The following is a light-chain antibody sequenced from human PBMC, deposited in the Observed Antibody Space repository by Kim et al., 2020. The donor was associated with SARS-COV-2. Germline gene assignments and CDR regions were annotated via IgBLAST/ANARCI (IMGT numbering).Light chain of an antibody. V-gene: IGLV3-19*01. J-gene: IGLJ1*01. CDR1: SLRACY. CDR2: GEN. CDR3: NSRDSTINHLV. Sequence: ASGTTVRTTCPRDSLRACYASWYKQKPGQAPQLVIYGENNRPSGIPDRFSGSTSGNTASLTITGAQAEDEADYYCNSRDSTINHLVFGAGTKVTVL.